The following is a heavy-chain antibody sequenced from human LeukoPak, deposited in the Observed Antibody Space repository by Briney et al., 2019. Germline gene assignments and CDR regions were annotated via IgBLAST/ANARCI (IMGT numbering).Heavy chain of an antibody. V-gene: IGHV5-51*01. CDR3: ARRKGDGYNWTFDY. CDR1: GYRFTTHW. J-gene: IGHJ4*02. CDR2: IYPADSDT. Sequence: GESLKISCKGSGYRFTTHWIGWVRQMPGKGLEWMGIIYPADSDTRYSPSFQGQVTISVDKSISTAYLQWSSLKASDTAMYYCARRKGDGYNWTFDYWGQGTLVTVSS. D-gene: IGHD5-24*01.